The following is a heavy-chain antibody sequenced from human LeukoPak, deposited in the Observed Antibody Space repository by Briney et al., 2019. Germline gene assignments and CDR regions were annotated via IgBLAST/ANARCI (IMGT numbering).Heavy chain of an antibody. CDR1: GDSITGYH. V-gene: IGHV4-59*08. CDR3: ARHGGSGSYYNWFDP. Sequence: SETLSLTCTVSGDSITGYHWSWVRQPPGKGLEWIGYIYYSGSTNYSPSLSSRVSISVDTSKNQISLKLSSLTATDTAVYYCARHGGSGSYYNWFDPWGQGTLVTVSS. D-gene: IGHD3-10*01. CDR2: IYYSGST. J-gene: IGHJ5*02.